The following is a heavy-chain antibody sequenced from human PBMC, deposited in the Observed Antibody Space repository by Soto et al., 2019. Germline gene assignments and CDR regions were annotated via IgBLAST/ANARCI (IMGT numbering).Heavy chain of an antibody. CDR2: TYYSGST. J-gene: IGHJ3*02. Sequence: SETLSLTCTVSGGSVSSGSYYWSWIRQPPGKGLEWIGYTYYSGSTNYNPSLKSRVTISVDTSKNQFSLKLSSVTAADTAVYYCARSLGVFGTVTLAFDIWGQGTMVTVSS. V-gene: IGHV4-61*01. CDR1: GGSVSSGSYY. D-gene: IGHD4-17*01. CDR3: ARSLGVFGTVTLAFDI.